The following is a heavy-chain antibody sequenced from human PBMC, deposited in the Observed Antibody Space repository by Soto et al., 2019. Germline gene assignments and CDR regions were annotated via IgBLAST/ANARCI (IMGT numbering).Heavy chain of an antibody. D-gene: IGHD1-7*01. J-gene: IGHJ5*02. CDR3: VRENYFGLDR. CDR1: GFTFGPWW. V-gene: IGHV3-74*01. CDR2: MNGDGTYI. Sequence: EVQLAESGGALVQPGGSLRLSCAVSGFTFGPWWMHWVRQVPGKGLVWVSRMNGDGTYITYGDFAKGRFTISRDNAKNTLFLQMNSLRAEDTAVYYCVRENYFGLDRWGQGTLVTVSS.